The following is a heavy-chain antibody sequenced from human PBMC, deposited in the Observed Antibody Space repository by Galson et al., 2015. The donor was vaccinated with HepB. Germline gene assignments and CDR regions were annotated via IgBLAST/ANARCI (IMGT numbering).Heavy chain of an antibody. D-gene: IGHD5-12*01. J-gene: IGHJ3*02. V-gene: IGHV2-5*01. CDR3: AHRASSGYPNAFDI. CDR2: IYGNDDK. Sequence: PALVKPTQTLTLTCTFSGFSLSTSGVGVGWIRQPPGKALEWLALIYGNDDKRYSPSLKSRLTITKDTSKNQVVLTMTNMDPVDTATYYCAHRASSGYPNAFDIWGQGTMATVSS. CDR1: GFSLSTSGVG.